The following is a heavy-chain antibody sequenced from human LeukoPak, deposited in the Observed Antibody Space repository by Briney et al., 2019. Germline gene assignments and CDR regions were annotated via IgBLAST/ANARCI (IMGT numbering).Heavy chain of an antibody. CDR2: ISGSGGST. Sequence: HPGGSLRLSCAASGFTFTTYAMNWVRQAPGKGLEWVSAISGSGGSTYYADSVKGRFTISRDNSKNTLYLHMNSLRAEDTAVYYCACPGMVVAGKDYFDYWGQGTLVTVSS. D-gene: IGHD6-19*01. V-gene: IGHV3-23*01. CDR3: ACPGMVVAGKDYFDY. J-gene: IGHJ4*02. CDR1: GFTFTTYA.